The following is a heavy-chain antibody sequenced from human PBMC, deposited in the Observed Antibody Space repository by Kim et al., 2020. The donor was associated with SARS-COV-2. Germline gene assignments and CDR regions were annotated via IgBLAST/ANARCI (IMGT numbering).Heavy chain of an antibody. CDR2: IYYSGST. D-gene: IGHD6-19*01. CDR3: ARGQWLVPTGWFDP. Sequence: SETLSLTCTVSGGSVSSGSYYWSWIRQPPGKGLEWIGYIYYSGSTNYNPSLKSRVTISVDTSKNQFSLKLSSVTAADTAVYYCARGQWLVPTGWFDPWGQGTLGTVSS. CDR1: GGSVSSGSYY. J-gene: IGHJ5*02. V-gene: IGHV4-61*01.